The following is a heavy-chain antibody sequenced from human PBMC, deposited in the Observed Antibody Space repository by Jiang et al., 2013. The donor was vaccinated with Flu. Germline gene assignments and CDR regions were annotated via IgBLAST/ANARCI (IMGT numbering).Heavy chain of an antibody. CDR3: ARAPIAYCGGDCYSYYYYGMDV. Sequence: LGRTYYRSKWYNDYAVSVKSRITINPDTSKNQFSLQLNSVTPEDTAVYYCARAPIAYCGGDCYSYYYYGMDVWGQGTTVTVSS. V-gene: IGHV6-1*01. J-gene: IGHJ6*02. D-gene: IGHD2-21*02. CDR2: TYYRSKWYN.